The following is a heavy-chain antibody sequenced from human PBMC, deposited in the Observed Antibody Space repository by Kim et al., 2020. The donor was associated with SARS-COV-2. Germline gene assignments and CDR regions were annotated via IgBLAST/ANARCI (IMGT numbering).Heavy chain of an antibody. V-gene: IGHV1-69*13. Sequence: SVKVSCKASGGTFSSYAISWVRQAPGQGLEWMGGIIPIFGTANYAQKFQGRVTITADESTSTAYMELSSLRSEDTAVYYCASEEFMVRGVPQIFYYYYGMDVWGQGTTVTVSS. D-gene: IGHD3-10*01. CDR1: GGTFSSYA. J-gene: IGHJ6*02. CDR3: ASEEFMVRGVPQIFYYYYGMDV. CDR2: IIPIFGTA.